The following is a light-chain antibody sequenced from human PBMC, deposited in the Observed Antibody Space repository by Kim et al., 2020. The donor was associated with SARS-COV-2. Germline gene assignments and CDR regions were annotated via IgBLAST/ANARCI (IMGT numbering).Light chain of an antibody. CDR3: QAWDSSTYV. CDR1: KLRDKY. V-gene: IGLV3-1*01. J-gene: IGLJ1*01. CDR2: QDT. Sequence: VSPGQTAEITCSGDKLRDKYVCWYQHKPGPAPVVVIYQDTRRPSGIPGRFSGSKSGDTATLTISGTQAMDEADYYCQAWDSSTYVFGAGTKVTVL.